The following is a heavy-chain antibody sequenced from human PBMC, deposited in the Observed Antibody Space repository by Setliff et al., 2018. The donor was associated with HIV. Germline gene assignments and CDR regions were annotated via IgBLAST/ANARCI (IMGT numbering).Heavy chain of an antibody. CDR1: GYIFTTYA. CDR2: INPASRNT. V-gene: IGHV1-3*01. Sequence: GASVKVSCKASGYIFTTYAIHWVRQAPGQRLEWMGWINPASRNTKYSRKFQGRVTITSDASASIAYMELNSLRSEDTAVYYCARQIDYGDYPYVFDIWGQGTMVTVSS. CDR3: ARQIDYGDYPYVFDI. J-gene: IGHJ3*02. D-gene: IGHD4-17*01.